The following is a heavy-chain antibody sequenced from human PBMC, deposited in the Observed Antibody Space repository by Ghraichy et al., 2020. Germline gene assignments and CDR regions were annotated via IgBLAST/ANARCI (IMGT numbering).Heavy chain of an antibody. CDR2: INWSSNSI. CDR1: GFTFDDYA. CDR3: AKDGTLGSSWFYTFDH. Sequence: GGSLRLSCTVSGFTFDDYAMHWVRQAPGKGLEWVAGINWSSNSIGYADSVKGRFTISRDNAKNSLFLQMNSLRAEDTALYYCAKDGTLGSSWFYTFDHWGQGTPVTVSS. V-gene: IGHV3-9*01. D-gene: IGHD6-13*01. J-gene: IGHJ4*02.